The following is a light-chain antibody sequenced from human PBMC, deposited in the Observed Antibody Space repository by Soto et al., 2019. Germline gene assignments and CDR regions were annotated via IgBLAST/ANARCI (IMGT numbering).Light chain of an antibody. J-gene: IGKJ2*01. CDR1: QDLTNF. Sequence: DIQMTQSPTSLAASVGDRVTISCQASQDLTNFLNWYQQKPGEAPKLLIHSASTLRSGVPSRFSGSGSGTDFSLTISSLQPEDFASYHCQQSFTIPYTFGQGTNVAIK. CDR2: SAS. CDR3: QQSFTIPYT. V-gene: IGKV1-39*01.